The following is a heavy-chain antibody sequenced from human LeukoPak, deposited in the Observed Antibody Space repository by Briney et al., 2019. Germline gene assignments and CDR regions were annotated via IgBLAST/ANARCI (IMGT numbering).Heavy chain of an antibody. CDR1: GYTFTNYG. D-gene: IGHD5-18*01. V-gene: IGHV1-18*01. CDR3: ARVNGYSYGYYYFDY. CDR2: ISAYNGNT. Sequence: ASVKVSCKASGYTFTNYGISWVRQAPGQGLEWMGWISAYNGNTNYAQKLQGRVTMTTDTSTSTAYMELRSLRSDDTAVYYCARVNGYSYGYYYFDYWGQGTLVTVSS. J-gene: IGHJ4*02.